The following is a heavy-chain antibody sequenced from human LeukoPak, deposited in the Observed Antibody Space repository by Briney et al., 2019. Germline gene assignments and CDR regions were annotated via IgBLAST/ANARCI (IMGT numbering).Heavy chain of an antibody. D-gene: IGHD2-2*01. CDR3: AKDQEYQLPYYFDS. V-gene: IGHV3-30*02. J-gene: IGHJ4*02. CDR2: IRYDGSNK. CDR1: GFTFSSYG. Sequence: GGSLRLSCAASGFTFSSYGMHWVRQAPGKGLEWVAFIRYDGSNKYYADSVKGRFTISRDNSKNTLYLQMNSLRAEDTAVYYCAKDQEYQLPYYFDSWGQGTLVTVSS.